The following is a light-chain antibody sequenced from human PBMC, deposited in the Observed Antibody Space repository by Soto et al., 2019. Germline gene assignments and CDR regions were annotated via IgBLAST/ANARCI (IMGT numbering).Light chain of an antibody. CDR2: GAS. V-gene: IGKV3-15*01. CDR1: QSVSSN. J-gene: IGKJ1*01. CDR3: QQYNNWPPWT. Sequence: EIVMTQSPATLSVSPGERATLSCRASQSVSSNLAWYQQKPGQAPRLLIYGASTRATGISARFSGSGSGTEFTLTNSSLQSEDFAVYCCQQYNNWPPWTFGQGTKVEIK.